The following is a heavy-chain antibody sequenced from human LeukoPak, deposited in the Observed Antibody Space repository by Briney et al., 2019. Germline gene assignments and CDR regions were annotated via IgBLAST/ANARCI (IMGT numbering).Heavy chain of an antibody. CDR3: ARVGSSGSVDY. CDR2: ISSRTSDT. J-gene: IGHJ4*02. Sequence: GGSLRLSCAASGFTFSDYYMSCIRQAPGKGLEWVSYISSRTSDTNYVDSVKGRFTISRDNAKNSLYLQMNSLRAEDTAVYYCARVGSSGSVDYWGQGTLVTVSS. D-gene: IGHD1-1*01. V-gene: IGHV3-11*06. CDR1: GFTFSDYY.